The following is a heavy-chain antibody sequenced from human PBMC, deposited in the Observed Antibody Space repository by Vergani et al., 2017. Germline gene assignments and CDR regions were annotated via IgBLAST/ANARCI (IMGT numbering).Heavy chain of an antibody. V-gene: IGHV1-18*01. CDR3: ARDSYGSVYYYYYGMDV. J-gene: IGHJ6*02. CDR1: GYTLTELS. D-gene: IGHD3-10*01. CDR2: ISAYNGNT. Sequence: QVQLVQSGAEVKKPGASVKVSCKVSGYTLTELSMHWVRQAPGKGLEWMGWISAYNGNTNYAQKLQGRVTMTTDTSTSTAYMELSSLRSEDTAVYYCARDSYGSVYYYYYGMDVWGQGTTVTVSS.